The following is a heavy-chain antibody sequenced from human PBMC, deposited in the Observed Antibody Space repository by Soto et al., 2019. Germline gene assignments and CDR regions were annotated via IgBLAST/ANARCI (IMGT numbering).Heavy chain of an antibody. V-gene: IGHV4-31*03. CDR1: GGSISSGGYY. CDR2: IYYSGST. J-gene: IGHJ5*02. Sequence: SETLSLTCTVSGGSISSGGYYWSWIRQHPGKGLEWIGYIYYSGSTYYNPSLKSRVTISVDTSKNQFSLKLSSVTAADTAVYYCARANAEYLGYCSGGSCYTFDPWGQGTLVTVSS. CDR3: ARANAEYLGYCSGGSCYTFDP. D-gene: IGHD2-15*01.